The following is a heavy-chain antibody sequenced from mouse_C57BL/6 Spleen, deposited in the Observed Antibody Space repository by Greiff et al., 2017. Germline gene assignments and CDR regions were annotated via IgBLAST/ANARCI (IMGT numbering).Heavy chain of an antibody. CDR1: GYTFTSYW. Sequence: QVQLQQPGAELVRPGSSVKLSCKASGYTFTSYWMHWVKQRPIQGLEWIGNIDPSDSETHYNQKFKDKATLTVDKSSSTAYMQLSSLTSEDSAVYYCARSLASSPLFAYWGQGTLVTVSA. CDR2: IDPSDSET. V-gene: IGHV1-52*01. D-gene: IGHD1-3*01. CDR3: ARSLASSPLFAY. J-gene: IGHJ3*01.